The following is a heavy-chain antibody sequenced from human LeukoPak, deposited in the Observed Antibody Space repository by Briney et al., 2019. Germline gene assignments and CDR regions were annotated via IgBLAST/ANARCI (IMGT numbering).Heavy chain of an antibody. J-gene: IGHJ4*02. V-gene: IGHV3-33*01. CDR1: GFTFSSYG. CDR3: ARDHEDTTFDY. D-gene: IGHD1-26*01. CDR2: IWYDGSNK. Sequence: GGSLRLSCAASGFTFSSYGMHWVRQAPGKGLEWVAVIWYDGSNKYYADSVKGRLTISRDNSKNTLYLQMNSLRAEDTAVYYCARDHEDTTFDYWGQGTLVTVSS.